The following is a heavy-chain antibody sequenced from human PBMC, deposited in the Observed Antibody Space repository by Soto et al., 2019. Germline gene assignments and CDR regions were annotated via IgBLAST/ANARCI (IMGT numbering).Heavy chain of an antibody. J-gene: IGHJ5*02. D-gene: IGHD2-15*01. Sequence: GGSLRLSCAASGVTFDDYAMHWVRQAPGKGLEWVSGISWNSGSIGYADSVKGRFTISRDNAKNSLYLQMNSLRAEDTALYYCAKASLAVVVAAPFDPWGQGTLVTVSS. CDR2: ISWNSGSI. V-gene: IGHV3-9*01. CDR1: GVTFDDYA. CDR3: AKASLAVVVAAPFDP.